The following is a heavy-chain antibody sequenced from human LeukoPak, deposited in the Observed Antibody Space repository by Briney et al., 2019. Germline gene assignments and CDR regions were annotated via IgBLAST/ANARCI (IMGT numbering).Heavy chain of an antibody. D-gene: IGHD4-17*01. CDR2: IYYSGST. J-gene: IGHJ3*02. Sequence: SETLSLTCTVSGGSISSYYWSWIRQPPGKGLEWIGYIYYSGSTNYNPSLKSRVTISVDTSKNQFSLKLSSVTAADTAVYYCARVPYDYGDFGLSFDIWGQGTMVTVSS. V-gene: IGHV4-59*08. CDR3: ARVPYDYGDFGLSFDI. CDR1: GGSISSYY.